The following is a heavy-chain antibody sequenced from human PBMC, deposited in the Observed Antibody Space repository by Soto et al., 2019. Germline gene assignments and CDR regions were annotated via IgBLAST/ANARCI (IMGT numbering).Heavy chain of an antibody. CDR2: IYWDDDK. J-gene: IGHJ5*02. CDR3: AHNNYLNNLFDP. CDR1: GFSLRSSGVG. V-gene: IGHV2-5*02. D-gene: IGHD1-1*01. Sequence: QITLKESGPTLVMPTQTLTLTCSFSGFSLRSSGVGVGWVRQPPGKALEWLALIYWDDDKRYRTSLKSRLTITKDTSKNQVVLTMTDMDPVDTGTYYCAHNNYLNNLFDPWGQGILVTVSS.